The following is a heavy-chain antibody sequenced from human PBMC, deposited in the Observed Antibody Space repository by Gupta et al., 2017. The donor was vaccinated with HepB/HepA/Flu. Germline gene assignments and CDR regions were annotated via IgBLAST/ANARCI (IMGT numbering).Heavy chain of an antibody. J-gene: IGHJ6*03. CDR2: IKHDGIDK. Sequence: EVQVVESGGDLVQPGGSLRLSCAASGFTFSTYWMTWVRQAPGKGLEWVANIKHDGIDKYYGDAVKGRFTISRDNAKNSVYLQMNRLRAEDTAVYYCASMPKTYYYYMDVGGKGTTVTVSS. V-gene: IGHV3-7*01. CDR1: GFTFSTYW. D-gene: IGHD2-2*01. CDR3: ASMPKTYYYYMDV.